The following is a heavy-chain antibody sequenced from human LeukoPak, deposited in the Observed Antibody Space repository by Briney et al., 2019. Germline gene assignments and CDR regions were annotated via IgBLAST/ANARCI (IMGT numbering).Heavy chain of an antibody. CDR1: GFTFSSDS. Sequence: GGSLRLSCKASGFTFSSDSMSWVRQAPGKGPEWLANIKGDGSDKNYVDSVKGRFTISRDNAKNSLFLQMSSLRGEDTALYYCATEHWGPNSWGQGTLVTVSS. D-gene: IGHD3-16*01. CDR3: ATEHWGPNS. V-gene: IGHV3-7*01. CDR2: IKGDGSDK. J-gene: IGHJ4*02.